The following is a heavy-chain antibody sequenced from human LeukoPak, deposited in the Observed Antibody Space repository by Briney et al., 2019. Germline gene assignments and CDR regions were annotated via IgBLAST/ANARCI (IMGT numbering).Heavy chain of an antibody. D-gene: IGHD2-2*01. CDR2: IYYSGNT. V-gene: IGHV4-61*01. J-gene: IGHJ6*02. Sequence: SETLSLTCTVSGGSVSSGSYYWSWIRQPPGKGLEWIGYIYYSGNTNYNPPLKSRVTISVDTSKNQFSLKLSSVTAADTAVFYCARIVVVPAAMAHYYYYYGMDVWGQGTTVTVSS. CDR3: ARIVVVPAAMAHYYYYYGMDV. CDR1: GGSVSSGSYY.